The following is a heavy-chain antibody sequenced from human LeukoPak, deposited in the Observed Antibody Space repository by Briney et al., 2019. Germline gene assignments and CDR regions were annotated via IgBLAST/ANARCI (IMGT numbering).Heavy chain of an antibody. J-gene: IGHJ4*02. V-gene: IGHV3-49*03. CDR1: GFTFSSYW. D-gene: IGHD2-2*01. CDR2: IKSKAYGRTT. CDR3: SREADVVVPPAMGGFDY. Sequence: PGGSLRLSCAASGFTFSSYWMSWFRQAPGKGLEWVGFIKSKAYGRTTEYAASVKGRFTISRDDSKSIAYLQMNSLKTEDTAVYYCSREADVVVPPAMGGFDYWGQGTLVTVSS.